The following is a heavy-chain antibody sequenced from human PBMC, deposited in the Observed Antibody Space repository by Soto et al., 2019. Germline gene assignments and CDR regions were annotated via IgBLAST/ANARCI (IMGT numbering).Heavy chain of an antibody. CDR3: ARASGAGRSRTDYAMGV. Sequence: ASVKVSCKASGYSFNSYALHWVRQAPGQRLEWMAWINAGNRNTKYSQRFQGRVTVTRDTSANTTYMELSNLRSEDTAVYYCARASGAGRSRTDYAMGVWGQGTTVTVSS. D-gene: IGHD3-10*01. CDR1: GYSFNSYA. CDR2: INAGNRNT. V-gene: IGHV1-3*01. J-gene: IGHJ6*02.